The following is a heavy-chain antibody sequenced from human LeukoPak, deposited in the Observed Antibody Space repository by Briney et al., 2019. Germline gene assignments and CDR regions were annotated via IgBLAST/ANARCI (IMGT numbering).Heavy chain of an antibody. Sequence: PSGTLSLTCAVSGGSISSSNWWSWVRQPPGKGLEWIGEIYHSGSTNYNPSLKSRVTISVDKSKNQFSLKLSSVTAADTAVYYCARDRGGSGSLNWFDPWGQGTLVTVSS. D-gene: IGHD3-10*01. J-gene: IGHJ5*02. CDR2: IYHSGST. CDR3: ARDRGGSGSLNWFDP. CDR1: GGSISSSNW. V-gene: IGHV4-4*02.